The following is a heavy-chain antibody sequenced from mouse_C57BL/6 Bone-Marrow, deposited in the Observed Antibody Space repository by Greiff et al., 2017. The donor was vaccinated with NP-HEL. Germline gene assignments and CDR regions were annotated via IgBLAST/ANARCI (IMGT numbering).Heavy chain of an antibody. V-gene: IGHV2-2*01. CDR1: GFSFTSYG. CDR2: IWRGGST. J-gene: IGHJ2*01. D-gene: IGHD1-3*01. Sequence: VKLLESGPGLVQPSPCLSITCTASGFSFTSYGVHWVRQFPGKGLEWLGVIWRGGSTDYKAAFISRLSISKDMSQSQVFFKKNSLQDDDTAKDYCASLTKGDWGQGTTLTVSS. CDR3: ASLTKGD.